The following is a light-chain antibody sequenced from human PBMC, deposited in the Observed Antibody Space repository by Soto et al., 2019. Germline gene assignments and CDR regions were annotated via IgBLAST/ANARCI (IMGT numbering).Light chain of an antibody. CDR1: QNISSY. CDR2: AAS. V-gene: IGKV1-39*01. CDR3: QQSYNTPWT. J-gene: IGKJ1*01. Sequence: DIQMTQSPSSLSASVGDRVTITCRPSQNISSYLNWYQQRPGKAPKLPIYAASSLQSGVPSRFSGSGSGTDFTLTISSLQPEDFATYYCQQSYNTPWTFGQGTKVDIK.